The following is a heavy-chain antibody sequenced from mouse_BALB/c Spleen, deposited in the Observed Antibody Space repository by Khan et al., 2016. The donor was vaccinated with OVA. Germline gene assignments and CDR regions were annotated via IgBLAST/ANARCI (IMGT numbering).Heavy chain of an antibody. CDR3: ARAYYGNYREAMDF. J-gene: IGHJ4*01. Sequence: VQLQESGPGLVAPSQSQSITCSVSGFSLTGYGVNWVRQPPGKGLEWLGMIWGDGSTDSNSALKSRLSISKDNSKSQVFLKMNSLQTDDTAMYYCARAYYGNYREAMDFWGQGTSVTVSS. CDR1: GFSLTGYG. V-gene: IGHV2-6-7*01. CDR2: IWGDGST. D-gene: IGHD2-10*01.